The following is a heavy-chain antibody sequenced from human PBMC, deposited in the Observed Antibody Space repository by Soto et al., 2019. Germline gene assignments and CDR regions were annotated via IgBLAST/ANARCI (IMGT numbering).Heavy chain of an antibody. Sequence: QVQLLESGSGLVKPSQTLTLTCAVSGDSISSGGYTWSWLRQPPGKGLEWIGHLYPSGNTYYNSSLSSRVGLSADKSKSEFCRTLPSWTAADTAFYVGVRVVSKAFGRGFFYSWCQGTLVTVSS. J-gene: IGHJ4*02. V-gene: IGHV4-30-2*01. CDR3: VRVVSKAFGRGFFYS. CDR1: GDSISSGGYT. D-gene: IGHD3-10*01. CDR2: LYPSGNT.